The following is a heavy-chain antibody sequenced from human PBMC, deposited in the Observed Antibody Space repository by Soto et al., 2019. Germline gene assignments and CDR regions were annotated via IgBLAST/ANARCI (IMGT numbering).Heavy chain of an antibody. CDR3: AASFPSPWYNWNDRGNY. J-gene: IGHJ4*02. D-gene: IGHD1-20*01. CDR1: GYTLTELS. Sequence: ASVKVSCKVSGYTLTELSMHWVRQAPGKGLEWMGGFDPEDGETIYAQKFQGRVTMTEDTSTDTAYMELSSLRSEDTAVYYCAASFPSPWYNWNDRGNYWGQGTLVTVSS. CDR2: FDPEDGET. V-gene: IGHV1-24*01.